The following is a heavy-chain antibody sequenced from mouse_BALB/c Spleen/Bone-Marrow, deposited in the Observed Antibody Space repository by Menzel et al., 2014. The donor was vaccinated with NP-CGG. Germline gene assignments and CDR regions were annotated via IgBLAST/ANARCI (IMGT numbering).Heavy chain of an antibody. Sequence: EVQVVESGGGLVKPGGSLKLSCAASGFTFSSYTMSWVRQTPEKRLEWVATISSGGSYTYYPDSVKGRFTISRDNAKNTLYLQMSSLKSEDTAMYYCTRDGGMITREYYFDYWGQGTTLTVSS. CDR1: GFTFSSYT. V-gene: IGHV5-6-4*01. D-gene: IGHD2-4*01. J-gene: IGHJ2*01. CDR2: ISSGGSYT. CDR3: TRDGGMITREYYFDY.